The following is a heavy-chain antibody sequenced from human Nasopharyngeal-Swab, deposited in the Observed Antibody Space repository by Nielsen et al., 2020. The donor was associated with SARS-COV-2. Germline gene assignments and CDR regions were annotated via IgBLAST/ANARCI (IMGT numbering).Heavy chain of an antibody. J-gene: IGHJ4*02. CDR3: ARDKRSSWYRVSLDY. D-gene: IGHD6-13*01. CDR1: GFTFSSYA. CDR2: IIGIGGST. Sequence: GGSLRLSCAASGFTFSSYAMSWVRQAPGKGLEWVSAIIGIGGSTYYADSVKGRFTISRDNSKNTLFLQMNSLRAENTAVYYCARDKRSSWYRVSLDYWGQGSLVTVSS. V-gene: IGHV3-23*01.